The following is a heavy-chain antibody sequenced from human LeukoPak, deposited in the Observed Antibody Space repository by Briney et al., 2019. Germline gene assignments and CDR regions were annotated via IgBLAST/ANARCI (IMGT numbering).Heavy chain of an antibody. V-gene: IGHV4-59*01. CDR1: GGSISGYY. CDR2: IHYSGRA. J-gene: IGHJ6*02. Sequence: SETLSLTCTVSGGSISGYYWTWVREPPGEGLEWSGQIHYSGRADYNPSLKSRITISVDTSKNRMSLMLTSVTGADTAIYYCARFWVYYGMRVWGQGTTVTVSS. D-gene: IGHD3-16*01. CDR3: ARFWVYYGMRV.